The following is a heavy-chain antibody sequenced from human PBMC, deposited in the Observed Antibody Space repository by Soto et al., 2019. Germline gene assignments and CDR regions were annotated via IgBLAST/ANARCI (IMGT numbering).Heavy chain of an antibody. J-gene: IGHJ4*02. CDR1: GFSLTTSGVG. Sequence: QITLNESGPTVVRPTETLTLTCRFSGFSLTTSGVGVGWVRQSPGKAPEWLALIYWDDDKRYSESLNSRLTITKDTSKNQVVLTVANLDPTDTATYYCAHRVRRTVFGLVTTTAIYFDFWGQGTPVAVSS. V-gene: IGHV2-5*02. D-gene: IGHD3-3*01. CDR3: AHRVRRTVFGLVTTTAIYFDF. CDR2: IYWDDDK.